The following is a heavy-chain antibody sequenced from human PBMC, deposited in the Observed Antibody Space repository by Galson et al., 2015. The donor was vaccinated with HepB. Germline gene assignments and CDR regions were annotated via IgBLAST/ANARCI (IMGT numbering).Heavy chain of an antibody. Sequence: SVKVSCKASGYKFSSYGISWVRQAPGQGLEWMGWISAYNGDTNYAQKFQGRVTMTTDTSTTTAYMELRTLTSDDTAVYYCARDPGVSVTNYYYYYYMDVWGKGTTVTVSS. CDR2: ISAYNGDT. D-gene: IGHD4-17*01. J-gene: IGHJ6*03. CDR3: ARDPGVSVTNYYYYYYMDV. V-gene: IGHV1-18*01. CDR1: GYKFSSYG.